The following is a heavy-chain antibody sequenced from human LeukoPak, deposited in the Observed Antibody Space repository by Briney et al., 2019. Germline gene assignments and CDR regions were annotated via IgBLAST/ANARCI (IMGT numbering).Heavy chain of an antibody. CDR1: GFTFSDYY. D-gene: IGHD2-2*01. CDR3: ARGAPTSAYCSSTSCYYFDY. J-gene: IGHJ4*02. Sequence: PGGSLRLSCAASGFTFSDYYMSWIRQAPGKGLEWVSYISSSGSTIYYADSVKGRFTISRDNAKNSLYLQMNSLRAEDTAVYYCARGAPTSAYCSSTSCYYFDYWGQGTLVTVSS. CDR2: ISSSGSTI. V-gene: IGHV3-11*01.